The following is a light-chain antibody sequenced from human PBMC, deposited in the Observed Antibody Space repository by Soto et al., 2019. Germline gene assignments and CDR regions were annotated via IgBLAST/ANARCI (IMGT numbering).Light chain of an antibody. Sequence: AIPLTQSPSSLSASFGDRVTITCRASQAIRSALGWYQQKPGKVPKPLIYAASTLQSGVPSRFSGSGSGTKFTLTIASLQPDDFATYYCQQYETFSGTFGPGTKVDIK. CDR2: AAS. CDR1: QAIRSA. CDR3: QQYETFSGT. J-gene: IGKJ1*01. V-gene: IGKV1-6*02.